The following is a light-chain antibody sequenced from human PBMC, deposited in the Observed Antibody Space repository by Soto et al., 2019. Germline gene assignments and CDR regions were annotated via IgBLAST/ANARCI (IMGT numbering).Light chain of an antibody. V-gene: IGLV2-14*01. Sequence: QSALTQPASVSGSPGQSITISCTGTSSDIGTYNFVSWYQQHPGKAPKLLIHEINNLPSGVSIRFSCSKSGNTASLTISGLQAEDEADYYCRSETTTCSLIFGGGTKLTVL. J-gene: IGLJ2*01. CDR3: RSETTTCSLI. CDR2: EIN. CDR1: SSDIGTYNF.